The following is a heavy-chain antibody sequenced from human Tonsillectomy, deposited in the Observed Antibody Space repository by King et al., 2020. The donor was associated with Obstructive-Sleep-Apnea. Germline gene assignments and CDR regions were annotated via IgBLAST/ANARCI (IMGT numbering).Heavy chain of an antibody. J-gene: IGHJ4*02. CDR1: GFTFDDYA. CDR2: ISWDGGST. V-gene: IGHV3-43D*03. D-gene: IGHD3-22*01. CDR3: AKDSYDSSAYYLRPVSRLDY. Sequence: VQLVESGGVVVQPGGSLRLSCAASGFTFDDYAMHWVRQAPGKGLEWVSLISWDGGSTYYADSVKGRFTISRDNSKNYLYLQMHSLRAEDTALYYCAKDSYDSSAYYLRPVSRLDYWGQRTLVTVSS.